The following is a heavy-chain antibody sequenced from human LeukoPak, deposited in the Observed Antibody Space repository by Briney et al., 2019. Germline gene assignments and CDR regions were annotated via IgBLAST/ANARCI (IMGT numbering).Heavy chain of an antibody. V-gene: IGHV4-30-2*01. CDR2: IYHSGST. Sequence: ESSETLSLTCAVSGGSISSGGYSWSWIRQPPGKGLEWIGYIYHSGSTNYNPSLKSRVTISVDKSKNQFSLKLSSVTAADTAVYYCARDWGCLGSSTSCYVNWGQGTLVTVSS. CDR1: GGSISSGGYS. D-gene: IGHD2-2*01. CDR3: ARDWGCLGSSTSCYVN. J-gene: IGHJ4*01.